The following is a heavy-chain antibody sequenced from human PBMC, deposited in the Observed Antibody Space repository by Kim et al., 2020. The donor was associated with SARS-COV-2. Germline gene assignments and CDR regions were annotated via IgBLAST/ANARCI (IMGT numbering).Heavy chain of an antibody. Sequence: LKSRITISVDTSKNPFYLKLSSVTAADTAVYYCARAHDYSNYEPNDAFDIWGQGTMVTVSS. V-gene: IGHV4-34*01. J-gene: IGHJ3*02. D-gene: IGHD4-4*01. CDR3: ARAHDYSNYEPNDAFDI.